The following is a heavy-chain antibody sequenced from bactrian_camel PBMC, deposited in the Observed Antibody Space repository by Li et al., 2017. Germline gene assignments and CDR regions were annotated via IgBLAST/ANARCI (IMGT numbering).Heavy chain of an antibody. CDR1: GWTYSSNC. D-gene: IGHD3*01. J-gene: IGHJ4*01. V-gene: IGHV3S40*01. CDR3: AAAPQPVNILEYGMGTDPDEYKY. CDR2: IFGGGGSS. Sequence: VQLVESGGGSVQAGGSLTLSCAASGWTYSSNCWGWFRQSPGKEREGVAWIFGGGGSSYYTESVKGRFTISQDKEKKTVYLQMNALNPEDTALYYCAAAPQPVNILEYGMGTDPDEYKYWGEGTQVTVS.